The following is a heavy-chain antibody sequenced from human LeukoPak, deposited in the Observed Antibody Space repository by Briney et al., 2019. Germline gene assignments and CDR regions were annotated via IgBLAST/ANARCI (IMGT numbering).Heavy chain of an antibody. CDR2: INPSGGST. CDR3: ARGPRITMVRGGQWYYYMDV. V-gene: IGHV1-46*01. J-gene: IGHJ6*03. D-gene: IGHD3-10*01. CDR1: GYTFTTYY. Sequence: ASVKVSCKASGYTFTTYYLYWVRQAPGQGLEWMGIINPSGGSTNYAQKFRGRVTMTRDTSTRTVYMELSSLRSEDTAVYYCARGPRITMVRGGQWYYYMDVWGKGTTVTISS.